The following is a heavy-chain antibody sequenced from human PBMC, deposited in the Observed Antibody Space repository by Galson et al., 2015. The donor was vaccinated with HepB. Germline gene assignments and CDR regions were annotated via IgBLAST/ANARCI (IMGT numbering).Heavy chain of an antibody. CDR2: IYSGGST. CDR1: GLTVGSNY. CDR3: ARDDAFDI. Sequence: SLRLSCAASGLTVGSNYMSWVRQAPGKGLEWVSVIYSGGSTYYADSVKGRFTISRDNSKNTLYLQMNSLRAEDTAMYYCARDDAFDIWGQGTMVIVS. V-gene: IGHV3-53*01. J-gene: IGHJ3*02.